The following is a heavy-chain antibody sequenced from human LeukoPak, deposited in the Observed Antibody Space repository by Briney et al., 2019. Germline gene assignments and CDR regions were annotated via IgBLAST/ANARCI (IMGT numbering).Heavy chain of an antibody. CDR3: AAGFYDSSGYYYFDY. CDR2: INHSGST. D-gene: IGHD3-22*01. J-gene: IGHJ4*02. Sequence: KASETLSLTCAVYGGSFSGYYWSWIRQPPGKGLEWIGEINHSGSTNYNPSLKSRVTISVDTSKNQFSLKLSSVTAADTAVYYCAAGFYDSSGYYYFDYWGQGTLVTVSS. V-gene: IGHV4-34*01. CDR1: GGSFSGYY.